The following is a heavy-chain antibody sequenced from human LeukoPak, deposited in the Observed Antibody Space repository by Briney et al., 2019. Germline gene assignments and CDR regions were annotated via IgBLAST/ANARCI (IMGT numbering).Heavy chain of an antibody. CDR2: MNPNSGNT. D-gene: IGHD4-23*01. Sequence: ASVKVSCKASGYTFTGYYMHWVRQAPGQGLEWMGWMNPNSGNTGYAQKSQGRVTITRNTSISTAYMELSSLRSEDTAVYYCARVQEGGNSEWNYYYYMDVWGKGTTVTVSS. V-gene: IGHV1-8*03. CDR1: GYTFTGYY. J-gene: IGHJ6*03. CDR3: ARVQEGGNSEWNYYYYMDV.